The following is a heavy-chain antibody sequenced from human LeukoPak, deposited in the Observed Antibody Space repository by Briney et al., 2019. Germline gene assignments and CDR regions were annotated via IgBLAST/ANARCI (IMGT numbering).Heavy chain of an antibody. D-gene: IGHD6-19*01. CDR2: IYTSGSP. J-gene: IGHJ4*02. Sequence: SETLSLTCTVTGGSISSGSYYWSWIRQPAGKGLEWIGRIYTSGSPTYNPSLKSRVTISVDTSKNQFSLKLSSVTAADTAVYYCARDPGYSSGWLDYWGQGTLVTVSS. V-gene: IGHV4-61*02. CDR3: ARDPGYSSGWLDY. CDR1: GGSISSGSYY.